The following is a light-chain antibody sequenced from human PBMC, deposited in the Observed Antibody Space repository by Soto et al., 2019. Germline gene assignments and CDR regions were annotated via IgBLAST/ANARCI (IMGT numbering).Light chain of an antibody. CDR3: QQYGNGNSPRYS. J-gene: IGKJ2*03. V-gene: IGKV3-20*01. CDR2: ETS. Sequence: EIVLTQSPGTLSLSLGERATLSCRASQSVSSNYLAWYQQKPGQAPRLLTYETSSRATGIPDRFSGSGSGTDFTLSISRLEPEDFAVYYCQQYGNGNSPRYSFGQGTRLEIK. CDR1: QSVSSNY.